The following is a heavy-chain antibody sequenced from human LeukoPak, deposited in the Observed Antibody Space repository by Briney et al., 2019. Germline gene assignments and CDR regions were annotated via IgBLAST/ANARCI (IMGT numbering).Heavy chain of an antibody. CDR2: IYYSGST. D-gene: IGHD1-26*01. CDR1: GGSISSYY. V-gene: IGHV4-59*01. J-gene: IGHJ4*02. Sequence: SSETLSLTCTVSGGSISSYYWGWIRQPPGKGLEWIGYIYYSGSTNYNPSLKSRVTISVDTSKNQFSLKLSSVTAADTAVYYCARVVIAYSGSYYFDYWGQGTLVTVSS. CDR3: ARVVIAYSGSYYFDY.